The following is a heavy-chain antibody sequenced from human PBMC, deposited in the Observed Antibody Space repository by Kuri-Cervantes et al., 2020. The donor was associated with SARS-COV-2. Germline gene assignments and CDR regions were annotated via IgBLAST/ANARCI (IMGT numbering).Heavy chain of an antibody. D-gene: IGHD2-2*01. CDR2: IYYSGST. CDR3: VRQKFCSSSTCPMPNYYYYGMDV. CDR1: GGSISSSDYY. J-gene: IGHJ6*02. Sequence: SETLSLTCNVSGGSISSSDYYWGWIRQPPGKGPEWIGTIYYSGSTYYISSLKSRVTISQDTSKNQFSLKLSSVTAADTAVYYCVRQKFCSSSTCPMPNYYYYGMDVRGQGTTVTVSS. V-gene: IGHV4-39*07.